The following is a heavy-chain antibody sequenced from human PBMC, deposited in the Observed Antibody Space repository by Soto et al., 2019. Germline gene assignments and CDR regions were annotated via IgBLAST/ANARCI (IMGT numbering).Heavy chain of an antibody. D-gene: IGHD3-22*01. V-gene: IGHV1-3*01. CDR3: ARDGTTYYYDSSGYNPLLDY. J-gene: IGHJ4*02. Sequence: KFQGRVTITRDTSASTAYMELSSLRSEDTAVYYCARDGTTYYYDSSGYNPLLDYWGQGTLVTVSS.